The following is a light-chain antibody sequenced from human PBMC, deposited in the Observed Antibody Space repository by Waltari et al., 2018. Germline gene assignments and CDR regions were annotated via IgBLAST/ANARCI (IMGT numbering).Light chain of an antibody. CDR1: SSNIGAGYA. CDR2: GNS. Sequence: QSVLTQPPSVSGAPGQRVTISCTGSSSNIGAGYAVHWYQQLPGTAPKLLIYGNSNRPSGVPDRFSGSKSGTSASLAITGLQAEDEADYYCQSYDSSLSVQVFGGGTKLTVL. J-gene: IGLJ2*01. V-gene: IGLV1-40*01. CDR3: QSYDSSLSVQV.